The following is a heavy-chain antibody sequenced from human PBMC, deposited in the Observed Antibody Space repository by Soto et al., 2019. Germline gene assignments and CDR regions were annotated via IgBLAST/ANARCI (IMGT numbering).Heavy chain of an antibody. CDR1: GFTFSSYS. CDR3: ARADLPKNRWDYYDSSGSTGGYYYGMDV. V-gene: IGHV3-48*02. CDR2: ISSSISTI. D-gene: IGHD3-22*01. J-gene: IGHJ6*02. Sequence: GGSLRLSCAASGFTFSSYSMNWVRQAPGKGREWVSYISSSISTIYYAASVKGRFTISRDNAKNSLYLQMNSLRDEATAVYYCARADLPKNRWDYYDSSGSTGGYYYGMDVWGQGTTVTVS.